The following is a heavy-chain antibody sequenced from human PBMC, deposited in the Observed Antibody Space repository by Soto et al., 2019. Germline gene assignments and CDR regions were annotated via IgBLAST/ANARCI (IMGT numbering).Heavy chain of an antibody. Sequence: SETLSLTFAVSGGSFTSNNWWTWVRQPPGQGLEWIGEIYRTGSTNYNPSLKSRVTISLDKSENQFSLKVTSLTAADTAVYYCASRDPGTSVDYWGQGTLVTAPQ. J-gene: IGHJ4*02. CDR2: IYRTGST. V-gene: IGHV4-4*02. CDR1: GGSFTSNNW. CDR3: ASRDPGTSVDY. D-gene: IGHD1-7*01.